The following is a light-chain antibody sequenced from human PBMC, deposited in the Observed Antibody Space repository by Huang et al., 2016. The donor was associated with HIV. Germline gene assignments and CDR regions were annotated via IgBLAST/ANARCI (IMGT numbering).Light chain of an antibody. V-gene: IGKV1-6*02. CDR1: QDITND. J-gene: IGKJ1*01. CDR3: LQDFTYPRT. CDR2: AAS. Sequence: AIQLTQSPSSLSASVGDRVTITCRASQDITNDLGWYQQKPGKAPKLLISAASTLRSGVPSRCSGSGSCTDFTLTISSLQPEDFATYFCLQDFTYPRTFGQGTRVEI.